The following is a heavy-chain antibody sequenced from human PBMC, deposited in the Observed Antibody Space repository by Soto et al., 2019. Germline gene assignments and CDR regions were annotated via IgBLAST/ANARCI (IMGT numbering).Heavy chain of an antibody. J-gene: IGHJ4*02. D-gene: IGHD1-1*01. Sequence: SETLSLTCTVSGGFIWGWIRQSPDKGLEWIGYIYNSGRYNYNPSLESRITISIDTSKKQFSLRLASVTAADTAVYYCARTLPNRQLFDSWSQGTLVT. CDR3: ARTLPNRQLFDS. CDR2: IYNSGRY. V-gene: IGHV4-59*01. CDR1: GGFI.